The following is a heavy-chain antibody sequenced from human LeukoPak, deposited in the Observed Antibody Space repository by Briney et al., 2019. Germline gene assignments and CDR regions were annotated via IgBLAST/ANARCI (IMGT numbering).Heavy chain of an antibody. CDR1: GYSISSGYY. D-gene: IGHD2-2*01. CDR3: ARSRYCSSTSCLLGYYFDY. V-gene: IGHV4-38-2*02. CDR2: IYHSGST. Sequence: SETLSLTCTVSGYSISSGYYWGWIRPPPGKGLEWIGSIYHSGSTYYNPSLKSRVTISVDTSKNQFSLKLSSVTAADTAVYYCARSRYCSSTSCLLGYYFDYWGQGTLVTVSS. J-gene: IGHJ4*02.